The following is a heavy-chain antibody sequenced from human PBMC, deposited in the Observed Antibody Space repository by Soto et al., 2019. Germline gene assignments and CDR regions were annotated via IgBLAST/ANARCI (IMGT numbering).Heavy chain of an antibody. CDR3: ARDPYSSGWYDWFDP. J-gene: IGHJ5*02. V-gene: IGHV3-66*01. Sequence: GGSLSLSCAASGFTVSSNYMSWVRQAPGKGLEWVSVIYSGGSTYYADSVKGRFTISRDNSKNTLYLQMNSLRAEDTAVYYCARDPYSSGWYDWFDPWGQGTLVTVSS. CDR2: IYSGGST. D-gene: IGHD6-19*01. CDR1: GFTVSSNY.